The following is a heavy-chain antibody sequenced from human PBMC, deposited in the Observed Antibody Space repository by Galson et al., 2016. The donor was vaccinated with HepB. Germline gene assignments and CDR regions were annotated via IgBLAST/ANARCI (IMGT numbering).Heavy chain of an antibody. Sequence: CAISGDSVSSNFAAWNWIRQSPSRGLEWLGKTYYRSKWYNDYAVSVKSRITINPDTSKSQFSLQLNPVTPEDTAVYYCARDTPWLAGRYYYYVMDVWGQGTTVTVS. CDR2: TYYRSKWYN. CDR1: GDSVSSNFAA. V-gene: IGHV6-1*01. D-gene: IGHD6-19*01. CDR3: ARDTPWLAGRYYYYVMDV. J-gene: IGHJ6*02.